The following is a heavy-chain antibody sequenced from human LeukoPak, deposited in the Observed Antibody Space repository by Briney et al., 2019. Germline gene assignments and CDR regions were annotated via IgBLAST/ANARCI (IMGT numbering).Heavy chain of an antibody. CDR1: GGPISSYY. V-gene: IGHV4-4*07. CDR3: ARDLYDSSGYYPDYYYYYGMDV. D-gene: IGHD3-22*01. Sequence: SETLSLTCTVSGGPISSYYWSWIRQPAGKGLEWIGRIYTSGSTNYNPSLKSRVTMSVDTSKNQFSLKLSSVTAADTAVYYCARDLYDSSGYYPDYYYYYGMDVWGQGTTVTVSS. J-gene: IGHJ6*02. CDR2: IYTSGST.